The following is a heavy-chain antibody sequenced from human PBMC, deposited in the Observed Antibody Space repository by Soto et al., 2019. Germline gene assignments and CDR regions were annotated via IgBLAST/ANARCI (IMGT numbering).Heavy chain of an antibody. Sequence: QMQLVESGGGVVQPGTSLRVSCAASGFTFSHYGIHWVRQAPGKGLEWVAVVSYDGGIKLYADSVRDRFAISRDNSKNTLYLQMNSLGPDDTAVYYCAKLPWGFNYYDRSDYRATDTDAFDIWGQGTMVTVSS. D-gene: IGHD3-22*01. CDR3: AKLPWGFNYYDRSDYRATDTDAFDI. V-gene: IGHV3-30*18. CDR2: VSYDGGIK. CDR1: GFTFSHYG. J-gene: IGHJ3*02.